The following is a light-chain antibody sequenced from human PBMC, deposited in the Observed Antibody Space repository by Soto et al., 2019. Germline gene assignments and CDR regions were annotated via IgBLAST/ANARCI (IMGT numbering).Light chain of an antibody. J-gene: IGKJ1*01. CDR3: QDYGTSWT. V-gene: IGKV1-5*03. CDR2: KAS. CDR1: ETISSW. Sequence: DSRTAQSPSTLSASVGDRVTITCLASETISSWLAWYQQKPGKAPKFLIYKASTLISGSPTRFSGSGSGTDFTLTINRQEPEDFAVYYCQDYGTSWTFGQGTKVDI.